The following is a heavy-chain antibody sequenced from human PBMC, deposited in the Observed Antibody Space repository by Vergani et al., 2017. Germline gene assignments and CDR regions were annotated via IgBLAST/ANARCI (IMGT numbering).Heavy chain of an antibody. CDR2: ISSSTSYT. V-gene: IGHV3-11*06. Sequence: QVQLVESGGGLVKPGGSLRLSCAASGFTFSDYYMNWIRQAPGKGLEWVSFISSSTSYTNYADSVKGRFTISRDNAKNSLSLQMNSLRTEDTAVYYCARELPGGYCDYWGQGTLVTVSS. D-gene: IGHD1-14*01. CDR1: GFTFSDYY. CDR3: ARELPGGYCDY. J-gene: IGHJ4*02.